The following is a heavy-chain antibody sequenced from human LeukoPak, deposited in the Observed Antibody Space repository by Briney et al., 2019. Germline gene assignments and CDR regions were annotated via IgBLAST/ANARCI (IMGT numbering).Heavy chain of an antibody. CDR2: IYYSGST. J-gene: IGHJ3*02. D-gene: IGHD4-23*01. V-gene: IGHV4-59*08. Sequence: SETLSLTCTVSGGSISSYYWSWIRQPPGKGLEWIGYIYYSGSTNYNPSLKSRVTISVDTSKNQFSLKLSSVTAADTAVYYCARHLDYGGPDAFDIWGQGTMVTVSS. CDR1: GGSISSYY. CDR3: ARHLDYGGPDAFDI.